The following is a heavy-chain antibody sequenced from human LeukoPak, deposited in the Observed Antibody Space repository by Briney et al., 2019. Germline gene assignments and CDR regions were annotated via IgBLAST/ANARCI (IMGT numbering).Heavy chain of an antibody. D-gene: IGHD3-22*01. J-gene: IGHJ4*02. CDR1: GGSISTYY. Sequence: SETLSLTCTVSGGSISTYYWSWIRQPPGKGLEWIGYIYYSGSTNYNPSLKSRVTISVDTSKNQFSLKLSSVTAADTAVYYCARAYDSSGYYYSIWGQGTLVTVSS. CDR2: IYYSGST. V-gene: IGHV4-59*01. CDR3: ARAYDSSGYYYSI.